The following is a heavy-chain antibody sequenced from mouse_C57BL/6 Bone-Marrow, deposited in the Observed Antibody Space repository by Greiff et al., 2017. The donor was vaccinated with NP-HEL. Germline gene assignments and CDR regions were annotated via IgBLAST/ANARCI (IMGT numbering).Heavy chain of an antibody. CDR2: IRNKANGYTT. Sequence: EVQLQESGGGLVQPGGSLSLSCAASGFTFTDYYMSWVRQPPGKALEWLGFIRNKANGYTTEYSASVKGRFTISRDNSQSILYLQMNALRAEDSATYYCARSIYYDHADDSFYAMDYWGQGTSVTVSS. V-gene: IGHV7-3*01. CDR1: GFTFTDYY. CDR3: ARSIYYDHADDSFYAMDY. D-gene: IGHD2-4*01. J-gene: IGHJ4*01.